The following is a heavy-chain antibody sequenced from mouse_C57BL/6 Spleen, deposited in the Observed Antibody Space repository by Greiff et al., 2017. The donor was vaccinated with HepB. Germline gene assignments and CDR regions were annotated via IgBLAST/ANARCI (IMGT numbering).Heavy chain of an antibody. CDR1: GYAFSSSW. CDR2: IYPGDGDT. V-gene: IGHV1-82*01. CDR3: ARSRYYADY. Sequence: VKLMESGPELVKPGASVKISCKASGYAFSSSWMNWVKQRPGKGLEWIGRIYPGDGDTNYNGKFKGKATLTADKSSSTAYMQLSSLTSEDSAVYFCARSRYYADYWGQGTTLTVSS. J-gene: IGHJ2*01.